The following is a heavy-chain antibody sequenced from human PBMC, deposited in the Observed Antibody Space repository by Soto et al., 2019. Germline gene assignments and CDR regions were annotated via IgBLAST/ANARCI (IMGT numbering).Heavy chain of an antibody. CDR3: AREVFGSGTRRSDP. Sequence: PSETLSLTCTVSGGSMGSDGYYWSWIRQYPGKGLEYIGYIYYIGSTYYNPSLKGRVTTSIDTSKNQFSLKLTSVTAADTAVYYCAREVFGSGTRRSDPRGQGPLGTRST. D-gene: IGHD3-10*01. CDR2: IYYIGST. V-gene: IGHV4-31*03. J-gene: IGHJ5*02. CDR1: GGSMGSDGYY.